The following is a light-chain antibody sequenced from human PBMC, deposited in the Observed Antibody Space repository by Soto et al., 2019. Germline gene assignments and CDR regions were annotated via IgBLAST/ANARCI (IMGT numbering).Light chain of an antibody. CDR3: QQYNSYSYT. V-gene: IGKV1-5*01. J-gene: IGKJ2*01. CDR1: QTICTW. Sequence: DIQMTQSPSTLSASVGDRVTLTCRASQTICTWLAWYQQKPGKAPKLLIYGASSLQTGVPSRFSGSGSGTEFTLTISSLQPDDFATYYCQQYNSYSYTFGQGTKLEIK. CDR2: GAS.